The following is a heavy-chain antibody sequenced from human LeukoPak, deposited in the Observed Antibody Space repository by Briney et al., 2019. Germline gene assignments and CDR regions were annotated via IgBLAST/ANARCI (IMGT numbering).Heavy chain of an antibody. CDR3: ARETHDSYSFWSGSFKTYYYYYMDV. D-gene: IGHD3-3*01. V-gene: IGHV3-48*01. CDR2: ISSGSSTM. CDR1: GFTFSSYR. J-gene: IGHJ6*03. Sequence: GGSLRLSCAASGFTFSSYRMNWVRQAAGKGLEWVSYISSGSSTMYYADSVKGRFTISRVNSKNSLYLQMNSLIAEDTAVYYCARETHDSYSFWSGSFKTYYYYYMDVWGKGTTVSVFS.